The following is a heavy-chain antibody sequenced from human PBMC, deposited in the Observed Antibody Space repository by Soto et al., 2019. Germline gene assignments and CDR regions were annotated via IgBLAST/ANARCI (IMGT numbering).Heavy chain of an antibody. J-gene: IGHJ6*02. CDR2: ISYDGSSK. Sequence: PGGSLRLSCATSGFTFSSYAMHWVRQAPGKGLEWVAVISYDGSSKYYADSVKGRFTISRDNSKNTLYLQMNSLRAEDTAVYYCAREEHSSSWYRPLNYGMDVWGQGTTVTVSS. D-gene: IGHD6-13*01. V-gene: IGHV3-30-3*01. CDR1: GFTFSSYA. CDR3: AREEHSSSWYRPLNYGMDV.